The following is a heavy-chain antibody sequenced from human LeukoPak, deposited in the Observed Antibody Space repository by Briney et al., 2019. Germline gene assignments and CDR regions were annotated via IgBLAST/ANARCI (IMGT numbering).Heavy chain of an antibody. D-gene: IGHD6-13*01. Sequence: GGSLRLSCAASGFTFSSYSMNWVRQAPGKGLEWVSSISSSSSYIYYADSVKGRFTISRDNAKNSLYLQMNSLRAEDTAVYYCARETIAAAESYYFDYWGQGTLVTVSS. CDR2: ISSSSSYI. CDR3: ARETIAAAESYYFDY. V-gene: IGHV3-21*01. J-gene: IGHJ4*02. CDR1: GFTFSSYS.